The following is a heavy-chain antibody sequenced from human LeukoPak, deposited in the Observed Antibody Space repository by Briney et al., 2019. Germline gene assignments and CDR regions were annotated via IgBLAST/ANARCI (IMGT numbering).Heavy chain of an antibody. CDR3: ARQDYDILTGYPNWFDP. J-gene: IGHJ5*02. D-gene: IGHD3-9*01. CDR2: IYYSGST. V-gene: IGHV4-39*01. CDR1: GGSISSSSYY. Sequence: AETLSLTCTVSGGSISSSSYYWGWIRQPPGKGLEWIGSIYYSGSTYYNPSLKSRVTISVDTSKNQFSLKLSSVTAADTAVYYCARQDYDILTGYPNWFDPWGQGTLVTVSS.